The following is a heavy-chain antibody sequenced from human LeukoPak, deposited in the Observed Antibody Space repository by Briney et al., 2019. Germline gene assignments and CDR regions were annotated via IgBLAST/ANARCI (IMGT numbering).Heavy chain of an antibody. D-gene: IGHD3-22*01. CDR3: AKEKYYYDSSGYYPGGPFDY. V-gene: IGHV3-23*01. J-gene: IGHJ4*02. Sequence: GGTLRLSCAASGFTFSSYGMSWVRQAPGKGLEWVSAISGSGGSTYYADSVKGRFTISRDNSKNTLYLQMNSLRAEDTAVYYCAKEKYYYDSSGYYPGGPFDYWGQGTLVTVSS. CDR1: GFTFSSYG. CDR2: ISGSGGST.